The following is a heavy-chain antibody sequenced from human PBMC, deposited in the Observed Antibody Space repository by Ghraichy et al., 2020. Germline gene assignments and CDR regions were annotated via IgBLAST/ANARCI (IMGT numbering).Heavy chain of an antibody. J-gene: IGHJ6*02. D-gene: IGHD4-23*01. Sequence: SETLSLTCTVSGGSVSSGSYYWSWIRQPPRKGLEWIGYIYYSGSTNYNPSLKSRVTISVDTSKNQFSLKLSSVTAADTAVYYCARRRMVTRRVGQATYGMDVWGQGTTVTVSS. V-gene: IGHV4-61*01. CDR2: IYYSGST. CDR3: ARRRMVTRRVGQATYGMDV. CDR1: GGSVSSGSYY.